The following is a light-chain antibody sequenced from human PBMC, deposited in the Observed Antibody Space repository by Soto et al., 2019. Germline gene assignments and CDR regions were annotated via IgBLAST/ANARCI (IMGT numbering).Light chain of an antibody. CDR1: QRITTY. V-gene: IGKV1-39*01. CDR3: QQTYNTPYT. J-gene: IGKJ2*01. CDR2: TSG. Sequence: HMTQSPSSLSASAGDRVTITCRASQRITTYLNWYQQKPGEAPKLLISTSGTLQRGVPSRFTGSGSGTDFTLTITGLQPADFATYFCQQTYNTPYTFGQGTKLEIK.